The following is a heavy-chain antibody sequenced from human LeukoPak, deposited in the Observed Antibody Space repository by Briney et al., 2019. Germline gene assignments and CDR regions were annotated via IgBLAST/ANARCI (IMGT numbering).Heavy chain of an antibody. D-gene: IGHD3-10*01. V-gene: IGHV3-33*01. CDR1: GFTFSSYG. CDR2: IWYDGSNK. Sequence: GGSLRLSCAASGFTFSSYGMHWVRQAPGKGLEWVAVIWYDGSNKYYADSVKGRFTISRDNSKNTLYLQMNSLRAEDTAVYYCARDLLTVYGSGSYLYYWGQGTLVTVSS. CDR3: ARDLLTVYGSGSYLYY. J-gene: IGHJ4*02.